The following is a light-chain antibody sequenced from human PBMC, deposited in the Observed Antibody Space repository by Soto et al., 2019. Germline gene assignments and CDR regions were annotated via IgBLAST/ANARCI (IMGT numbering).Light chain of an antibody. V-gene: IGLV2-18*02. CDR1: SSDVGSYSR. CDR2: DVS. J-gene: IGLJ1*01. CDR3: SSYTSSSTYV. Sequence: QSALTQPPSVSGSLGQSVAISCTGTSSDVGSYSRVSWYQQPPGTAPKLMIYDVSNRPSGVPDRFSGSKSGSTASLTISGLQAEDEADYYCSSYTSSSTYVFGTGTKVTVL.